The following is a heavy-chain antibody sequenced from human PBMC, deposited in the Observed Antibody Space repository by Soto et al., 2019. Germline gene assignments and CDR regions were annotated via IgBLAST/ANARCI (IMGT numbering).Heavy chain of an antibody. V-gene: IGHV3-11*01. CDR3: ARQAARNYIDS. CDR2: IDSRGRTL. J-gene: IGHJ4*02. CDR1: GFTFSDYS. Sequence: VGSLRLSCVASGFTFSDYSMSWIRQAPGKGLEWLAFIDSRGRTLSYADSVRGRFTISRDNAENSVYPQMDSLRADDTAVYYCARQAARNYIDSWGQGNSVTVSS. D-gene: IGHD6-6*01.